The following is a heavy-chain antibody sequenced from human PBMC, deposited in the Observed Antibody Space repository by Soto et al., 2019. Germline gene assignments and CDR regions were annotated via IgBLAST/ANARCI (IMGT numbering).Heavy chain of an antibody. D-gene: IGHD3-22*01. CDR3: AKGYYYDSSCYFDY. V-gene: IGHV3-21*04. CDR1: GFTFESYT. J-gene: IGHJ4*02. Sequence: GGSLRLSCAASGFTFESYTMDWVRQAPGKGLEWVSSISSSSSYIFYADSVKGRFTISRDNAKNSLYLQMNSLRAEDTALYYCAKGYYYDSSCYFDYWGQGTLVTVSS. CDR2: ISSSSSYI.